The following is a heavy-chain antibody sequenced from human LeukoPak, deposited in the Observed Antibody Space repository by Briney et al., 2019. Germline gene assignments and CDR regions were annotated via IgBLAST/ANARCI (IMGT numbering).Heavy chain of an antibody. J-gene: IGHJ4*02. CDR2: IYNSGST. V-gene: IGHV4-34*01. CDR3: VRAYDY. Sequence: PGGSLRLSCEASGFTFSTYEMNWVRQPPGKGLEWIGEIYNSGSTIYNPSLKSRVTISVDTSKNQFSLSLISVTAADTAVYYCVRAYDYWGQGTLVTVSS. CDR1: GFTFSTYE.